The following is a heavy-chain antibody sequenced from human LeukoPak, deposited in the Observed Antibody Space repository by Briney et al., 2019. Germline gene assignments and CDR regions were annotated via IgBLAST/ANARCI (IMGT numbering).Heavy chain of an antibody. V-gene: IGHV4-30-4*01. J-gene: IGHJ4*02. CDR3: ARDPEAGDYYDSSGDY. D-gene: IGHD3-22*01. Sequence: SQTLSLTCTVSGGSISSGDYYWSWLRQPPGKGLEWIGYIYYSGSTYYNPSLKSRVTISVDTSKNQFSLKLSSVTAADTAVYYCARDPEAGDYYDSSGDYWGQGTLVTVSS. CDR2: IYYSGST. CDR1: GGSISSGDYY.